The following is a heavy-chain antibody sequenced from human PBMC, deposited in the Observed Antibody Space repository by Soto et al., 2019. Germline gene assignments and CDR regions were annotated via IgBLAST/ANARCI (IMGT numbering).Heavy chain of an antibody. J-gene: IGHJ5*01. Sequence: GGSLRLSCAASGFAFSTYTMNWVRQAPGKGLEWISSISSGSSYIYYAGSVKGRFTISRDNAKNSLFLQMNSLRADDTAVYYCARDILSGGAYPDSWGQGTKVTVSS. CDR1: GFAFSTYT. CDR3: ARDILSGGAYPDS. CDR2: ISSGSSYI. D-gene: IGHD3-10*01. V-gene: IGHV3-21*01.